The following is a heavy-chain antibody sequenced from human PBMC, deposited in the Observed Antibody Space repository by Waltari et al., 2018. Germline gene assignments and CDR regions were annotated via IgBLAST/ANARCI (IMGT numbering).Heavy chain of an antibody. D-gene: IGHD4-17*01. J-gene: IGHJ4*02. V-gene: IGHV4-31*01. CDR2: LSHSGTA. CDR3: ARGHDYYFDY. CDR1: GASLNSAHYY. Sequence: QVHLQESGPGLVKPSQTLSLNCTVSGASLNSAHYYWSWIRQRPEKGLEWIGYLSHSGTAYYNPSHKDLVTMSIDPSKNQFSLRLSSVTAADTAVYFCARGHDYYFDYWGQGILVAVSS.